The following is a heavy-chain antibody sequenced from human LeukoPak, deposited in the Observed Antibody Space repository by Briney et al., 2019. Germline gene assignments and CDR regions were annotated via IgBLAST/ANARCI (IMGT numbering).Heavy chain of an antibody. J-gene: IGHJ4*02. D-gene: IGHD1-14*01. CDR2: IYYSGST. V-gene: IGHV4-39*01. CDR3: ARLTTEATLDY. CDR1: GGSISSSSYY. Sequence: SETLSLTCTVSGGSISSSSYYWGWIRQPPGKGLEWIGSIYYSGSTYYNPSLKSRVTISVDTSKNQFSLKLSSVTAADTAVYYCARLTTEATLDYWGQGTLVTVSS.